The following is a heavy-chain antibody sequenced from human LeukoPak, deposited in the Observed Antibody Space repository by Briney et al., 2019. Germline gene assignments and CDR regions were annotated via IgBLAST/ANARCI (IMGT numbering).Heavy chain of an antibody. D-gene: IGHD5-12*01. Sequence: ASVKVSCKASGYTFTSYYMHWVRQAPGQGLEWMGIINPSGGSTSYAQKFQGRVTMTRDMSTSTVYMELSSLRSEGTAVYYCASDIVATITGNWGQGTLVSVPS. CDR1: GYTFTSYY. J-gene: IGHJ4*02. CDR3: ASDIVATITGN. V-gene: IGHV1-46*01. CDR2: INPSGGST.